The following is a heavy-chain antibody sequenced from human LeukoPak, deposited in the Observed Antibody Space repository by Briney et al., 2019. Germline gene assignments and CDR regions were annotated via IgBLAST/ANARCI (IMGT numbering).Heavy chain of an antibody. CDR2: IIPIFGTA. D-gene: IGHD2-15*01. Sequence: GASVKVSCKASGGTFSSYAISWVRQAPGQGLEWMGRIIPIFGTANYPQKFQGKVTITTDESTSTAYMELSSLRSEDTAVYYCARDGPTWAGDCSGGSCYSPTRAPDYWGQGTLVTVSS. CDR3: ARDGPTWAGDCSGGSCYSPTRAPDY. V-gene: IGHV1-69*05. J-gene: IGHJ4*02. CDR1: GGTFSSYA.